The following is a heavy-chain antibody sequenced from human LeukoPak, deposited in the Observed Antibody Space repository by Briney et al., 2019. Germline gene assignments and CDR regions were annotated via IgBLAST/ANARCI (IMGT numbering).Heavy chain of an antibody. J-gene: IGHJ2*01. Sequence: ASVKVSCKPSGYTFTGYYMHWVRQAPGQGLEWMGWINPNSGGTNYAQKFQDRVTMTRDTSISTAYMELSRLGSDDTAMYYCARVPAPTAHFDLWGRGTLVTVSS. D-gene: IGHD1-26*01. V-gene: IGHV1-2*02. CDR2: INPNSGGT. CDR3: ARVPAPTAHFDL. CDR1: GYTFTGYY.